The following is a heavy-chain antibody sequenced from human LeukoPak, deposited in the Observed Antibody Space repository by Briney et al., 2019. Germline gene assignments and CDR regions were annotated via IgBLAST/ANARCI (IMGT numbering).Heavy chain of an antibody. CDR3: ANEIRPNDY. V-gene: IGHV3-23*03. D-gene: IGHD4-17*01. J-gene: IGHJ4*02. CDR1: GFTFSSHA. CDR2: IDIGGDNT. Sequence: GGSLRLSCTVSGFTFSSHALSWVRQAPGRGLEWVSCIDIGGDNTYYGDSVKGRFTISRDNSKNTLYLQMDSLRAEDSAVYYCANEIRPNDYWGQGTLVTVSS.